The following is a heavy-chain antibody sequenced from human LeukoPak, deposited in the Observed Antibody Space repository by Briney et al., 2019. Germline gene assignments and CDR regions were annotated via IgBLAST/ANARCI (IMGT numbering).Heavy chain of an antibody. D-gene: IGHD6-13*01. CDR1: GNYW. V-gene: IGHV3-74*01. CDR2: INGDGSWT. J-gene: IGHJ4*02. Sequence: GGSLRLSCAASGNYWMHWVRQAPGKGLVWVSHINGDGSWTTYADSVKGRFTISKDNAKNTVYLQMNNLRAEDTAVHYCAKDAIEAAASPQTGDYWGQGTLVTVSS. CDR3: AKDAIEAAASPQTGDY.